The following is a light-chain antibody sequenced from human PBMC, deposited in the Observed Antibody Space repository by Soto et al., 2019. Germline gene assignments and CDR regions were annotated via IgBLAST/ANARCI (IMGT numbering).Light chain of an antibody. CDR2: WAS. CDR3: QHYYNAPFT. V-gene: IGKV4-1*01. CDR1: QSVLSSSNSKNY. J-gene: IGKJ3*01. Sequence: DIVMTQSPDSLALSLGERATINFKSSQSVLSSSNSKNYLAWYQHKPGQPPKLLNYWASTRESDVPDRFSGSGYGADFTLTIRSLQAEDVAIYYCQHYYNAPFTFGPGTKVDIK.